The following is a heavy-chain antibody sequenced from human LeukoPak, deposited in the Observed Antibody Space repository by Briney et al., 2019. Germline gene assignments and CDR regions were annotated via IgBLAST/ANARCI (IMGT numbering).Heavy chain of an antibody. CDR2: VYYSGST. CDR3: ARHLGSSSWYLFDY. Sequence: PSETLSLTCTVSGGSIGFYYWSWIRQAPGKTLEWIGYVYYSGSTTYNPSLKSRLTMSVDTSKNQFSLRLSSVTAADTAVYYCARHLGSSSWYLFDYWGQGKLATVSS. D-gene: IGHD6-13*01. V-gene: IGHV4-59*08. J-gene: IGHJ4*02. CDR1: GGSIGFYY.